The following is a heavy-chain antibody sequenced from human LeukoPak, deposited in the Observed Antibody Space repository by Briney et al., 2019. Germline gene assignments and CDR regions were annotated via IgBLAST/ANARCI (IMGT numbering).Heavy chain of an antibody. Sequence: KPGGSLRLSCAASKFTFSSYSMNWVRQAPGKGVEWVSSISSSSSYIYYADSVKGRFTISRDNAKNSLYLQMNSLRAEDTAVYYCAELGITMIGGVRGKGTTVTISS. CDR2: ISSSSSYI. CDR1: KFTFSSYS. D-gene: IGHD3-10*02. J-gene: IGHJ6*04. V-gene: IGHV3-21*01. CDR3: AELGITMIGGV.